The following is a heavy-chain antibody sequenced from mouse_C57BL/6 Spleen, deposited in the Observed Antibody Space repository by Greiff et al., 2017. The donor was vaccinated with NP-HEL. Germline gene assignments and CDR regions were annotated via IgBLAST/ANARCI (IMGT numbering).Heavy chain of an antibody. V-gene: IGHV2-9*01. J-gene: IGHJ4*01. CDR2: IWGGGST. D-gene: IGHD1-1*01. Sequence: QVQLQQSGPGLVAPSQSLSITCTVSGFSLTSYGVDWVRQPPGKGLEWLGVIWGGGSTNYNSALMSRLSISKDNSKSQVFLKMNSLQTDDTAMYYCAKRDYGSSPYYYAMDYWGQGTSVTVSS. CDR3: AKRDYGSSPYYYAMDY. CDR1: GFSLTSYG.